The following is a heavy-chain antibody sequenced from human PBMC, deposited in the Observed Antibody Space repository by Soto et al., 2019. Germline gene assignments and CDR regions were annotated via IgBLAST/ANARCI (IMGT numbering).Heavy chain of an antibody. Sequence: GGSLRLSCAASGFTFSSYAMSWVRQAPGKGLEWVSAISGSGGSTYYADSVKGRFTISRDNSKNTLYLQMNSLRAEDTAVYYCAKIRGNCSGGSCYGGVIWYFDLWGRGTLVTVSS. CDR3: AKIRGNCSGGSCYGGVIWYFDL. V-gene: IGHV3-23*01. CDR2: ISGSGGST. CDR1: GFTFSSYA. D-gene: IGHD2-15*01. J-gene: IGHJ2*01.